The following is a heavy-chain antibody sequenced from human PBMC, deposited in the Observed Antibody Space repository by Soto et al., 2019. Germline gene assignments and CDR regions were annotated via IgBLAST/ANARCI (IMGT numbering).Heavy chain of an antibody. V-gene: IGHV4-4*02. CDR3: ARAPGAAVAGTPGWLDP. Sequence: SETLSLTCAVSGGSISSSNWWSWVRQPPGKGLEWIGEIYHSGSTNYNPSLKSRVTISVDKSKNQFSLKLSSVTAADTAVYYCARAPGAAVAGTPGWLDPWGQGTLVTVSS. CDR1: GGSISSSNW. D-gene: IGHD6-19*01. J-gene: IGHJ5*02. CDR2: IYHSGST.